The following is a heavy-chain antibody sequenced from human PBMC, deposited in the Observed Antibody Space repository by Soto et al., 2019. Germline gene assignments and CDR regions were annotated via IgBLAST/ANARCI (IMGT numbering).Heavy chain of an antibody. Sequence: HAETLSLTCAVYGGSFSGYYWSWIRQPPGKGLEWIGEINHSGSTNYNPSLKSRVTISVDTSKNQFSLKLSSVTAADTAVYYCARRVPFWNYYCYGMDVWGQGTAVTVSS. D-gene: IGHD3-3*01. V-gene: IGHV4-34*01. J-gene: IGHJ6*02. CDR1: GGSFSGYY. CDR2: INHSGST. CDR3: ARRVPFWNYYCYGMDV.